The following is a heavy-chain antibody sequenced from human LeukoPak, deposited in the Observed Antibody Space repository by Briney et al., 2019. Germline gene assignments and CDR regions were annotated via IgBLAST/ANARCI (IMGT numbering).Heavy chain of an antibody. V-gene: IGHV1-69*13. J-gene: IGHJ5*02. CDR2: IIPIFGTA. Sequence: GASVKVSCKASGGTFSSCAISWVRQAPGQGLERMGGIIPIFGTANYAQKFQGRVTITADESTSTAYMELSSLRSEDTAVYYCARDPPYCSSTSCFQSWGQGTLVTVSS. CDR3: ARDPPYCSSTSCFQS. CDR1: GGTFSSCA. D-gene: IGHD2-2*01.